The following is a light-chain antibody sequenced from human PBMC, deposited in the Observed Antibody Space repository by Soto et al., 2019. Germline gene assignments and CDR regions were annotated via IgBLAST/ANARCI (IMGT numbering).Light chain of an antibody. CDR2: DAS. J-gene: IGKJ1*01. CDR1: QSISSW. Sequence: DIQMTQSPSTLSASVGYRVTITCRASQSISSWLAWYKQKPGKAPKLLIYDASSLESGVPSRFSGSGSGTEFTLTISSLQPDDFATYYCQQYNSYSWTFGQGTKVDIK. CDR3: QQYNSYSWT. V-gene: IGKV1-5*01.